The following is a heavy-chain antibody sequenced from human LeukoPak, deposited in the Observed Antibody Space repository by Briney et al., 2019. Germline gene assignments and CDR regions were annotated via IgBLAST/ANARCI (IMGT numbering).Heavy chain of an antibody. V-gene: IGHV3-23*01. J-gene: IGHJ4*01. D-gene: IGHD3-10*01. Sequence: GGSLRLSCAASGFTVSSNYMSWVRQAPGMGLECVSAISSGGGDTYYADSVKGRFTISRDNSKNTLYLQMNSLRAEDTAIYYCAKDENYFGSTDYWGHGTLVTVSS. CDR3: AKDENYFGSTDY. CDR1: GFTVSSNY. CDR2: ISSGGGDT.